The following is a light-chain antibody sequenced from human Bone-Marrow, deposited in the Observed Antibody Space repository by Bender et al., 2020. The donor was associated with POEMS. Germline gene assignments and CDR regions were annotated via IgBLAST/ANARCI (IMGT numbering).Light chain of an antibody. CDR2: NTN. Sequence: VLTQPPSASRTPGQRLTISCSGDSANIGNNFVDWYQQLPASAPKLLTYNTNQRPSGVPDRFSGSKSGASASLGISGLRSEDETDYFCAAWDADLRAWVFGGGTKLTVL. CDR1: SANIGNNF. CDR3: AAWDADLRAWV. J-gene: IGLJ3*02. V-gene: IGLV1-47*01.